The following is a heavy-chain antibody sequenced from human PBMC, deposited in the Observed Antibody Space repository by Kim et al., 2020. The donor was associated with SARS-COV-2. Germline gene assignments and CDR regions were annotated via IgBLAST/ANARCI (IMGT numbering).Heavy chain of an antibody. V-gene: IGHV3-30*04. Sequence: GGSLRLSCAASGFTFSSYAMHWVRQAPGKGLEWVAVISYDGSNKYYADSVKGRFTISRDNSKNTLYLQMNSLRAEDTAVYYCARSITTVVTPGADYWGQGTLVTVSS. CDR1: GFTFSSYA. D-gene: IGHD4-17*01. J-gene: IGHJ4*02. CDR3: ARSITTVVTPGADY. CDR2: ISYDGSNK.